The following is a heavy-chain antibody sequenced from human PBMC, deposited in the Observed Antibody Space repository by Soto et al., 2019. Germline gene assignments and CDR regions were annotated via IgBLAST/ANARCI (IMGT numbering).Heavy chain of an antibody. J-gene: IGHJ4*02. CDR1: GGSFSGYY. Sequence: SEILSLTCAVYGGSFSGYYWSWIRQPPGKGLEWIGEINHSGSTNYNPSLKSRVTISVDTSKNQFSLKLSSVTAADTAVYYSARGPPTSGYSSSWHRYYFDYWGQGTLVTVSS. CDR2: INHSGST. D-gene: IGHD6-13*01. CDR3: ARGPPTSGYSSSWHRYYFDY. V-gene: IGHV4-34*01.